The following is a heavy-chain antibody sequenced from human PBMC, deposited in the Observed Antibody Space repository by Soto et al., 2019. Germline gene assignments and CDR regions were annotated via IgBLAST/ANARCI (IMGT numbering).Heavy chain of an antibody. CDR1: GGSISSYY. J-gene: IGHJ6*02. Sequence: PSETLSLTCTVSGGSISSYYWSWIRQPPGKGLEWIGYIYYSGSTNYNPSLKSRVTISVDTSKNQFSLKLSSVPAADTAMYYCARGYYDSGVWRGYYYGMDVWGQGTTVTVSS. CDR3: ARGYYDSGVWRGYYYGMDV. V-gene: IGHV4-59*01. CDR2: IYYSGST. D-gene: IGHD3-3*01.